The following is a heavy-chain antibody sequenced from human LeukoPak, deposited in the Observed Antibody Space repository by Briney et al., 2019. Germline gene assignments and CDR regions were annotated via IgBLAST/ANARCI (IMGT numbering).Heavy chain of an antibody. V-gene: IGHV4-39*01. Sequence: SETLSLTSTVSGGSVSSGSYYWSWIRQPPAKGLEWIGSIYYSGSTYYNPSLKSRITISVDMSKNQFSLKLSSVTAADTALYYCARHSGLRSPFDPWGQGTLVTVTS. CDR1: GGSVSSGSYY. CDR2: IYYSGST. D-gene: IGHD3-3*01. J-gene: IGHJ5*02. CDR3: ARHSGLRSPFDP.